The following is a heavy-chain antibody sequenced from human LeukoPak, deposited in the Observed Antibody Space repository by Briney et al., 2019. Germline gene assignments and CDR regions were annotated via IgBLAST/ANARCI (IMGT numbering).Heavy chain of an antibody. J-gene: IGHJ4*02. Sequence: DSVKGRFSISRDNSKNTLYLQMGSLRAEDMAVYYCARVRSAAGLDYWGQGTLVTVSS. D-gene: IGHD6-13*01. CDR3: ARVRSAAGLDY. V-gene: IGHV3-64*02.